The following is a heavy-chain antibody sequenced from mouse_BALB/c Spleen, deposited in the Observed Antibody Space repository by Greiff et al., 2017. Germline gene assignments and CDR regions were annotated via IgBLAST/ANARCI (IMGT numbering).Heavy chain of an antibody. D-gene: IGHD1-1*02. CDR3: AKGGWEGDYFDY. Sequence: QVQLQQSGAELMKPGASVKISCKATGYTFSSYWIEWVKQRPGHGLEWIGEILPGSGSTNYNEKFKGKATFTADTSSNTAYMQLSSLTSEDSAVYYGAKGGWEGDYFDYWGQGTTLTVSS. V-gene: IGHV1-9*01. CDR1: GYTFSSYW. J-gene: IGHJ2*01. CDR2: ILPGSGST.